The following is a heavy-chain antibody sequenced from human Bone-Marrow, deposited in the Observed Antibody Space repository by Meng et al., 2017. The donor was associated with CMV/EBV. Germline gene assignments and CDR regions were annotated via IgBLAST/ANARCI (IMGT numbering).Heavy chain of an antibody. V-gene: IGHV6-1*01. J-gene: IGHJ4*02. D-gene: IGHD3-22*01. CDR2: TFYRSKWYS. CDR1: GDSVSSNSAA. Sequence: SETLSLTCALSGDSVSSNSAAWNWIRQSPSRGLEWLGSTFYRSKWYSNYGVSVKGRITINADTSENQLSLQLTSVTPEDTAVYFCARAGRSYLYYFDYWGQGTLVTVSS. CDR3: ARAGRSYLYYFDY.